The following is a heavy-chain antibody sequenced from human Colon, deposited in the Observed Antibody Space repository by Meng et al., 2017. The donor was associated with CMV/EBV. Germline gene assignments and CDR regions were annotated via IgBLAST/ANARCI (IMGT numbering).Heavy chain of an antibody. CDR2: INPNSGGT. V-gene: IGHV1-2*02. CDR3: ARDLRVWFGEFKN. J-gene: IGHJ4*02. D-gene: IGHD3-10*01. CDR1: GYTFTGYS. Sequence: VQLGASGDEVKKPWAIVKVSCKASGYTFTGYSMHWVRQAPGQGLEWMGWINPNSGGTHYAQKFEGRVTKTRVTSISTAYMELSRLKSADKAVYYCARDLRVWFGEFKNWGQGTLVTVSS.